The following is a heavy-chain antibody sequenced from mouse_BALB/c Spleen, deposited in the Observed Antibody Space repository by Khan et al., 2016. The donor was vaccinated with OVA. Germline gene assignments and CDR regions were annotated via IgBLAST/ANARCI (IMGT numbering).Heavy chain of an antibody. Sequence: VQLQQSGPDLEKPGASMKISCKASGYSFTGYYIHWVKQSHGKSLEWIGRVNPNNGGTSYNQKFKGKAVLTVDKSSNTAYMELRSLSTEDSAVYSRAIDHSYFDVWGAGTTVTVSS. D-gene: IGHD3-1*01. CDR3: AIDHSYFDV. CDR1: GYSFTGYY. V-gene: IGHV1-26*01. J-gene: IGHJ1*01. CDR2: VNPNNGGT.